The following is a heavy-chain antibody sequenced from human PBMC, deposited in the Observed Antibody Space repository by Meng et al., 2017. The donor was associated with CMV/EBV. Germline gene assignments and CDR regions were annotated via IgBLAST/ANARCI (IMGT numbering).Heavy chain of an antibody. V-gene: IGHV3-48*03. D-gene: IGHD3-3*01. CDR1: GFTFSSYE. CDR3: ARVGSYDFWSGYHYYFDY. J-gene: IGHJ4*02. Sequence: GGSLRLSCVASGFTFSSYEMNWVRQAPGKGLEWVSYISSSGSTIYYADSVKGRFTISRDNAKNSLYLQMNSLRAEDTAVYYCARVGSYDFWSGYHYYFDYWGQGTLVTVSS. CDR2: ISSSGSTI.